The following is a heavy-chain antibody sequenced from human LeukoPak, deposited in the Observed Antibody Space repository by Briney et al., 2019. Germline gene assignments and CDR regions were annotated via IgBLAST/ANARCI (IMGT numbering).Heavy chain of an antibody. CDR3: ARSSRWYGNFDY. CDR2: ISDTGST. CDR1: GGSISSFF. V-gene: IGHV4-59*08. D-gene: IGHD6-19*01. J-gene: IGHJ4*02. Sequence: SQTLSLTCTVSGGSISSFFWNWIRQSPGKGLEGIAYISDTGSTNSHPSLKSRVTISMDTSRNQFSLKLTSVTAADTAIYYCARSSRWYGNFDYWGQGMSVTVSS.